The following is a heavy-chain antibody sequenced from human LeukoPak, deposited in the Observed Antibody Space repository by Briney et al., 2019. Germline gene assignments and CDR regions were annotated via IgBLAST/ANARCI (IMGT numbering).Heavy chain of an antibody. CDR1: GGTFSSYA. D-gene: IGHD4-23*01. V-gene: IGHV1-69*05. CDR2: IIPIFGTE. J-gene: IGHJ4*02. CDR3: ASHAGIPGGNSNGPPSIDY. Sequence: GSSVKVSCKASGGTFSSYAIRGVRQAPGQGVEGMGRIIPIFGTEKYAQKFQGRVTITRDEATSTAYLELSSLRSEDTAVYYCASHAGIPGGNSNGPPSIDYWGQGTLVTVSS.